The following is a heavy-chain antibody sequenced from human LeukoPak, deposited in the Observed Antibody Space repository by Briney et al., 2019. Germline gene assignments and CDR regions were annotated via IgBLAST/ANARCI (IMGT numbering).Heavy chain of an antibody. CDR3: VRDGDSSSWNFDY. V-gene: IGHV3-23*01. CDR1: GFTFSSYA. CDR2: ISGSGGST. D-gene: IGHD6-13*01. Sequence: GGSLRLSCAASGFTFSSYAMSWVRQAPGKGLEWVSAISGSGGSTYYADSVKGRFTISRDNSKNTLYLQMNSLRAEDTAIYYCVRDGDSSSWNFDYWGQGTLVTVSS. J-gene: IGHJ4*02.